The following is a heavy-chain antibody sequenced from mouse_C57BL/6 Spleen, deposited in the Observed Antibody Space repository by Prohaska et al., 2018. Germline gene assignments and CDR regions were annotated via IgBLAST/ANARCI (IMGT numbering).Heavy chain of an antibody. CDR3: AIITTVVDFYY. J-gene: IGHJ2*01. CDR1: GYTFTSYW. D-gene: IGHD1-1*01. Sequence: GAELVKPGASVKLSCKASGYTFTSYWMHLVKQRPGQGLEWIGMIHPNSGSTNYNEKFKSKATLTVDKSSSTAYMQLSSLTSEDSAVYYCAIITTVVDFYYWGQGTTLTVSS. V-gene: IGHV1-64*01. CDR2: IHPNSGST.